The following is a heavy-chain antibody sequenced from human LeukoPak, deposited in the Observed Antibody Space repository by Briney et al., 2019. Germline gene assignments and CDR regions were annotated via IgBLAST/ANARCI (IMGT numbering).Heavy chain of an antibody. CDR2: IYYSGST. Sequence: SETLSLTCTVSGGSISSSSYYWGWIRQPPGKGLEWIGSIYYSGSTYYNPSLKSRVTISVDTSKNQFSLKLSSVTAADTAVYYCARQGLPYYFDYWGQGTLVTVSS. V-gene: IGHV4-39*01. CDR1: GGSISSSSYY. CDR3: ARQGLPYYFDY. J-gene: IGHJ4*02. D-gene: IGHD5-12*01.